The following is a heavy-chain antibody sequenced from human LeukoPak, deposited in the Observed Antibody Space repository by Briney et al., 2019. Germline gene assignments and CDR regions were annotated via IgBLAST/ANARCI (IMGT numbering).Heavy chain of an antibody. Sequence: GASLKISCKGSGSSFTSYWIGWVRQMPGKGLEWMGIIYPGDSDTRYSPSFQGQVTISADKSISTAYLQWSSLKASDTAMYYCARATNFDWSNRYFDYWGQGTLVTVSS. D-gene: IGHD3-9*01. CDR1: GSSFTSYW. J-gene: IGHJ4*02. CDR3: ARATNFDWSNRYFDY. V-gene: IGHV5-51*01. CDR2: IYPGDSDT.